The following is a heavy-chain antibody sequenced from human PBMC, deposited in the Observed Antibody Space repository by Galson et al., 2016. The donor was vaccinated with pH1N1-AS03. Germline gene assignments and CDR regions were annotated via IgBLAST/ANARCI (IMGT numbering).Heavy chain of an antibody. CDR2: IIPVFGTT. Sequence: SVKVSCKASGGSFSTYAITWVRQAPGQGLEWMGGIIPVFGTTSFAQKFQDRVSITADESTSTAFMELSSLRSEDTAIYYCAKGNYQLLNYYYYMDVGGKGTTVTVSS. V-gene: IGHV1-69*13. J-gene: IGHJ6*03. D-gene: IGHD2-2*01. CDR1: GGSFSTYA. CDR3: AKGNYQLLNYYYYMDV.